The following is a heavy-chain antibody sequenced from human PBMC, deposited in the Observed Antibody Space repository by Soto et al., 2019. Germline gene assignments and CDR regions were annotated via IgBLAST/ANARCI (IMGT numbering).Heavy chain of an antibody. D-gene: IGHD3-10*01. V-gene: IGHV3-73*01. J-gene: IGHJ6*02. CDR1: GFTFSGSA. Sequence: GGSLRLSCAASGFTFSGSAMHWVRQASGKGLEWVGRIRSKANSYATAYAASVKGRFTISREDSKNTAYLQMNSLKTEDTAVYYCTSSNISPLSQTMVALPRQYYYYYYGMDVWGQGTTVTVSS. CDR2: IRSKANSYAT. CDR3: TSSNISPLSQTMVALPRQYYYYYYGMDV.